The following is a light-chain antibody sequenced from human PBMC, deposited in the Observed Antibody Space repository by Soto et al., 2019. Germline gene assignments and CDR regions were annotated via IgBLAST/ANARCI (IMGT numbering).Light chain of an antibody. Sequence: DIQMTQSPSSLSASVGDRVTITCRASQSISSYLSWYQQKPGKAPKLLINVASTLQSGVPSRFSGSGSGTDFTLDISSLQPEEFATYYCQQSSSTPQTFGGGTRVEIK. J-gene: IGKJ4*01. V-gene: IGKV1-39*01. CDR3: QQSSSTPQT. CDR2: VAS. CDR1: QSISSY.